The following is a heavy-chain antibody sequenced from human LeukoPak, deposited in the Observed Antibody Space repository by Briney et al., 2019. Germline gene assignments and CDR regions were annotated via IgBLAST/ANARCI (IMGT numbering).Heavy chain of an antibody. Sequence: SETLSLTCAVYGGSFSSYYWSWIRQPPGKGLEWIGEINHSGSTNYNPSLKSRVTTSVATPKNQFSLKLSSVTAADTAVYYCARGRSGPYYYYYYGMDVWGQGTTVTISS. CDR2: INHSGST. D-gene: IGHD3-3*01. CDR3: ARGRSGPYYYYYYGMDV. J-gene: IGHJ6*02. CDR1: GGSFSSYY. V-gene: IGHV4-34*01.